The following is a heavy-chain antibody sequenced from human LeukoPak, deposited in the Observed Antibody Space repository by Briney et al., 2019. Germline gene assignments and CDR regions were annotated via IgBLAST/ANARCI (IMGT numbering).Heavy chain of an antibody. CDR3: ARVKSDFWSGYDY. J-gene: IGHJ4*02. D-gene: IGHD3-3*01. CDR2: ISSSGSTI. V-gene: IGHV3-11*01. Sequence: PGGSLRLSCAASGFAFSDYYMSWIRQAPGKGLEWVSYISSSGSTIYYADSVKGRFTISRDNAKNSLYLQMNSLRAEDTAVYYCARVKSDFWSGYDYWGQGTLVTVSS. CDR1: GFAFSDYY.